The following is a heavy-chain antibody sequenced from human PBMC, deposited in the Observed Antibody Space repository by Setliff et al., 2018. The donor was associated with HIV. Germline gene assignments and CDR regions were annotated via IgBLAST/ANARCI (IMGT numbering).Heavy chain of an antibody. Sequence: ASVKVSCKASGGTVNSQSISWVRQAPGQGLEWMGWISPYNGDTYYDEKFQGRVTMTTDTSTSTASMELTSLRSDDTAVYYCARMNAYYNVWRSTYYFDYWGQGTLVTVSS. CDR2: ISPYNGDT. J-gene: IGHJ4*02. CDR3: ARMNAYYNVWRSTYYFDY. V-gene: IGHV1-18*01. CDR1: GGTVNSQS. D-gene: IGHD3-3*01.